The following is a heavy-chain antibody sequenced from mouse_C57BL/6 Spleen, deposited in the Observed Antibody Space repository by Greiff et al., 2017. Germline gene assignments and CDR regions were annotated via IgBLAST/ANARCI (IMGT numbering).Heavy chain of an antibody. CDR2: ISYDGSN. Sequence: EVQLQESGPGLVKPSQSLSLTCSVTGYSITSGYYWNWIRQFPGNKLEWMGYISYDGSNNYNPPLKNRISITRDTSKNQFFLKLNSVTTEDTATYYCARGGDYDGPFDYWGQGTTLTVSS. V-gene: IGHV3-6*01. D-gene: IGHD2-4*01. CDR3: ARGGDYDGPFDY. CDR1: GYSITSGYY. J-gene: IGHJ2*01.